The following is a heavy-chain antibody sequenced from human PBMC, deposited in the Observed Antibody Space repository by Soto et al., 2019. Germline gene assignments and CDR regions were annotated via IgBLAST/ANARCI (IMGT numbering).Heavy chain of an antibody. CDR3: ARAIFGVVIISSAWFDP. J-gene: IGHJ5*02. Sequence: QVQLVESGGGLVKPGGSLRLSCAASGFTFSDYYMSWIRQAPGKWLVWVSYISSSSSYTNYADSVKGRFTISRDNAKNSLYLQMNSLRAEDTAVYYCARAIFGVVIISSAWFDPWGQGTMVTVSS. D-gene: IGHD3-3*01. CDR2: ISSSSSYT. V-gene: IGHV3-11*06. CDR1: GFTFSDYY.